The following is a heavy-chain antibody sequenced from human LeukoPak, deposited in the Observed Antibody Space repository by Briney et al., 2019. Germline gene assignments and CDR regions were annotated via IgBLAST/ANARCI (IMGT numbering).Heavy chain of an antibody. D-gene: IGHD1-26*01. J-gene: IGHJ6*02. CDR3: ARDLGASGDYYYYGMDV. V-gene: IGHV1-18*01. CDR1: GYTFTSYG. Sequence: ASVKVSCKASGYTFTSYGISWVRQAPGQGLEWMGWISAYNGNTNYAQKLQGRVTMTTDTSTSTAYMELRSLRSDDTAVYYCARDLGASGDYYYYGMDVWGQGTTVTVS. CDR2: ISAYNGNT.